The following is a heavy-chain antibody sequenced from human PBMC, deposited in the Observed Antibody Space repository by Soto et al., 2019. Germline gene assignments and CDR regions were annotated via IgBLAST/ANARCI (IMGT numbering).Heavy chain of an antibody. J-gene: IGHJ4*02. CDR1: VFTFSSYA. D-gene: IGHD3-22*01. Sequence: WGSLRISWASSVFTFSSYAMIWVRQAPGEGLEWVSGISGSGATTYYADSVKVRCTISRDNSKNTLYLQVNILRAEDTAIYYCAKDPLTYLYDSTRYYFDSWGQGTLVTVSS. V-gene: IGHV3-23*01. CDR2: ISGSGATT. CDR3: AKDPLTYLYDSTRYYFDS.